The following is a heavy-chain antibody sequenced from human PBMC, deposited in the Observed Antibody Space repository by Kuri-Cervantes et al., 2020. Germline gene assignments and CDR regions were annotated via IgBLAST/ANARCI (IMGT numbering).Heavy chain of an antibody. CDR3: ARLNYYDSSAGGYYYMDV. J-gene: IGHJ6*03. D-gene: IGHD3-22*01. Sequence: SETLSLTCTVSGGSISSSSYYWGWIRQPPGKGLEWIGSIYYSGSTYYNPSLKSRVTISVDTSKNQFSLKLSSVTAADTAVYYCARLNYYDSSAGGYYYMDVWGKGTTVTVSS. CDR2: IYYSGST. V-gene: IGHV4-39*07. CDR1: GGSISSSSYY.